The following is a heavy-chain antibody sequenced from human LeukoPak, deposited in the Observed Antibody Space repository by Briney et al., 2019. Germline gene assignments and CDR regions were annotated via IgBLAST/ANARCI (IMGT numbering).Heavy chain of an antibody. V-gene: IGHV3-7*03. CDR2: IKQDGSEK. D-gene: IGHD3-22*01. CDR3: AKARCYYDSSGYCDAFDI. Sequence: PGGSLRLSCAASGFTFSSYWMSWVRQAPGRGLEWVANIKQDGSEKYYVDSVKGRFTISRDNAKNSLYLQMNSLRAEDTALYYCAKARCYYDSSGYCDAFDIWGQGTMVTVSS. J-gene: IGHJ3*02. CDR1: GFTFSSYW.